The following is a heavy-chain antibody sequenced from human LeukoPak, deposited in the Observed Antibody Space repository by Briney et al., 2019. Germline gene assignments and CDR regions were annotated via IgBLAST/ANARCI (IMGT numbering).Heavy chain of an antibody. V-gene: IGHV4-39*07. Sequence: SETLSLTCTVSGGSISSSSYYWGWIRQPPGKGLEWIGSIYYSGSTYYNPSLKSRVTISVDTSKNQFSLKLSSVTAADTAVYYCARGRVDIVLMVYSYYMDVWGKGTTVTVSS. J-gene: IGHJ6*03. CDR2: IYYSGST. D-gene: IGHD2-8*01. CDR1: GGSISSSSYY. CDR3: ARGRVDIVLMVYSYYMDV.